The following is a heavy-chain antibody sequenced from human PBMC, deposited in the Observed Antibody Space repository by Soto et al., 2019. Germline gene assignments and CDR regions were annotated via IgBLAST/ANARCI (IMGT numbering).Heavy chain of an antibody. CDR2: IKQDGSEE. CDR3: ARYPKPYDSSGYYYY. J-gene: IGHJ4*02. Sequence: PGGSLRLSCAASGFTFSDYWMSWVRQAPGKGLEWVATIKQDGSEEYYVHSVKGRFTISRDNAKNSLDLQMNSLGAEDTAVYYCARYPKPYDSSGYYYYWGQGTLVTVSS. CDR1: GFTFSDYW. D-gene: IGHD3-22*01. V-gene: IGHV3-7*01.